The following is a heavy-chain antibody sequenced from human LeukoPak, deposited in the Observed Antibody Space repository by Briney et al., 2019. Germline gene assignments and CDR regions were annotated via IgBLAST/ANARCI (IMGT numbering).Heavy chain of an antibody. D-gene: IGHD4-23*01. CDR2: IYYSGST. CDR1: GGSVSSGDYY. Sequence: SQTLSLTCTVSGGSVSSGDYYWSWIRQPPGKGLEWIGYIYYSGSTYYNPSLKSRVTISVDTSKNQFSLRLSSVTAADTAVYYCARTTVDNWFDPWGQGTLVTVSS. V-gene: IGHV4-30-4*01. J-gene: IGHJ5*02. CDR3: ARTTVDNWFDP.